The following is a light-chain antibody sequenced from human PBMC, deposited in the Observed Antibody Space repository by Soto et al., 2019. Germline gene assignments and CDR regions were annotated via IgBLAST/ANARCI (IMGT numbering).Light chain of an antibody. CDR2: GAS. Sequence: EIVLTQSPGTLSLSPGERATLSCRASQSLGSSYLAWYQQKPGQAPRLVIYGASSRATGIPDRLSGSGSGTDFTLTISRLEPEDFAVYYCQQYAASPITFGQGTRLEIK. J-gene: IGKJ5*01. V-gene: IGKV3-20*01. CDR1: QSLGSSY. CDR3: QQYAASPIT.